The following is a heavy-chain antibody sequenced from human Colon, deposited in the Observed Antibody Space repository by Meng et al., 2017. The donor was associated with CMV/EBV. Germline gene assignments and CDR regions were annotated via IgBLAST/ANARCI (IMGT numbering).Heavy chain of an antibody. V-gene: IGHV3-7*01. D-gene: IGHD3-16*01. Sequence: GLLGEAWGGLVRPGGSLGVSFAAAGFSFSSSWMFWVRQAPARGLEWTANVKPDGSDKFYVDSVKGRFTISRDNAKNSLYLQMNSLRVEDTAVYYCTGGGYWGQGILVTVSS. J-gene: IGHJ4*02. CDR2: VKPDGSDK. CDR3: TGGGY. CDR1: GFSFSSSW.